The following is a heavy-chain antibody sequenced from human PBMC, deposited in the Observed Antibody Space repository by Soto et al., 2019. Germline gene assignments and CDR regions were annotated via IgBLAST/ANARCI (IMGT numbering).Heavy chain of an antibody. D-gene: IGHD3-16*01. J-gene: IGHJ3*02. Sequence: LRLSCAASGFTFSSYGMHWVRQAPGKGLEWVAVISYDGSNKYYADSVKGRFTISRDNSKNTLYLQMNSLRAEDTAVYYCARGRDMIGNEDAFDIWGQGTMVTVSS. CDR3: ARGRDMIGNEDAFDI. CDR1: GFTFSSYG. V-gene: IGHV3-30*03. CDR2: ISYDGSNK.